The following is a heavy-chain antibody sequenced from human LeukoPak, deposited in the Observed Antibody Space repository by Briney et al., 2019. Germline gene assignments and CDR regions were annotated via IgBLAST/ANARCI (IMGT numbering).Heavy chain of an antibody. J-gene: IGHJ4*02. Sequence: SETQSLTCTVSGASIISDTYYWGWIRQPPGKGLEWIGSIYYSGSTYYSPSLKSRVTMSVDTSTNQFSLKLISVTAADTALYYCARNFYASSGYYLDDFYFDFWGQGTLVTVSS. CDR3: ARNFYASSGYYLDDFYFDF. V-gene: IGHV4-39*07. CDR1: GASIISDTYY. D-gene: IGHD3-22*01. CDR2: IYYSGST.